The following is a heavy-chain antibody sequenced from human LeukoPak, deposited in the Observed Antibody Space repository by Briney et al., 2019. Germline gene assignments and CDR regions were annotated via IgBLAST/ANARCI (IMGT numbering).Heavy chain of an antibody. D-gene: IGHD5-12*01. J-gene: IGHJ4*02. V-gene: IGHV3-33*06. CDR2: IWYDGSNK. CDR1: GFTFSSYG. CDR3: AKDGGQYSGYDPFDY. Sequence: PGRSLRLSCAASGFTFSSYGMHWVRQAPGKGLEWVTVIWYDGSNKYYADSVKGRFTISRDNSKNTLYLQMNSLRAEDTAVYYCAKDGGQYSGYDPFDYWGQGTLVTVSS.